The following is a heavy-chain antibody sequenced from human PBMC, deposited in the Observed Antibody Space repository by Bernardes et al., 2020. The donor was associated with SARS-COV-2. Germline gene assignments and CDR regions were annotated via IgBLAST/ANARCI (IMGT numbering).Heavy chain of an antibody. CDR2: INSDGSRI. V-gene: IGHV3-74*01. CDR3: TRGVGATTSRFDY. D-gene: IGHD1-26*01. J-gene: IGHJ4*02. Sequence: SLRLSCAASGFTFSTYWMYWVRQPPGEGLVWVSRINSDGSRINYADSVKGRFTISRDNAKNTLYLQMNSLRAEDTAVYYCTRGVGATTSRFDYWGQGTLVTVSS. CDR1: GFTFSTYW.